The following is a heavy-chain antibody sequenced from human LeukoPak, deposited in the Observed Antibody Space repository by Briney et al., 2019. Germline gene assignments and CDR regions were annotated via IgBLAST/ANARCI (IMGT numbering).Heavy chain of an antibody. CDR3: AKDRSSGWLERWYFDL. J-gene: IGHJ2*01. CDR1: GFTFSSYA. D-gene: IGHD6-19*01. CDR2: ISGSGGST. V-gene: IGHV3-23*01. Sequence: GGSLRLSCAASGFTFSSYAMSWVRQAPGKGLEWVSAISGSGGSTYYADSVKGRFTISRDNSKNTLYLQMNSLRAEDTAVYYCAKDRSSGWLERWYFDLWGRGTLVTVSS.